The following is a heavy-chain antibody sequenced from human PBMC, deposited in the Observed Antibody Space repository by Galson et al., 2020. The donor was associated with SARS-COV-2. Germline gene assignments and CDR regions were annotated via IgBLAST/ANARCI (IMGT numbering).Heavy chain of an antibody. CDR3: AKDRSYYDFWSGYLAPQYYYYYYGMDV. CDR2: ISYDGSNK. J-gene: IGHJ6*02. V-gene: IGHV3-30*18. CDR1: GFTFSSYG. D-gene: IGHD3-3*01. Sequence: GGSLRLSCAASGFTFSSYGMHWVRQAPGTGLEWVAVISYDGSNKYYADSVKGRFTISRDNSKNTLYLQMNSLRAEDTAVYYCAKDRSYYDFWSGYLAPQYYYYYYGMDVWGQGTTVTVSS.